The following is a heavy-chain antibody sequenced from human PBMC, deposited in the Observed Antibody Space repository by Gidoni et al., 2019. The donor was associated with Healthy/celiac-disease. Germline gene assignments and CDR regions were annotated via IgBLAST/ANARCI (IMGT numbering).Heavy chain of an antibody. J-gene: IGHJ4*02. Sequence: QVQLVESGGGVVQPGRSLRLSCAASGFTFSSYGMHWVRQAPGKGLEWVAVIWYDGSNKYYADSVKGRFTISRDNSKNTLYLQMNSLRAEDTAVYYCARENSGRDGYYFDYWGQGTLVTVSS. V-gene: IGHV3-33*01. CDR3: ARENSGRDGYYFDY. D-gene: IGHD6-19*01. CDR2: IWYDGSNK. CDR1: GFTFSSYG.